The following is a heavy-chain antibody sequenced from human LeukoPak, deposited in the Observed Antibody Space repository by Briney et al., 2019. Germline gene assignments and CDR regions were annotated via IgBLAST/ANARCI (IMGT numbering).Heavy chain of an antibody. J-gene: IGHJ5*02. D-gene: IGHD3-10*01. Sequence: PSETLSLTCTVSGGSISSYYWSWIRQPPGKGLEWIGYIYYSGSTNYNPSLKSRVTISVDTSKNQFSLKLSSVTAADTAVYYCASERYGSGRQNWFDPWGQGTLVTVSS. CDR1: GGSISSYY. CDR3: ASERYGSGRQNWFDP. CDR2: IYYSGST. V-gene: IGHV4-59*01.